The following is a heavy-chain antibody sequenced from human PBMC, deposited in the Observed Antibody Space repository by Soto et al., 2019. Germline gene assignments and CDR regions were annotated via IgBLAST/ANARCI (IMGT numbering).Heavy chain of an antibody. V-gene: IGHV4-39*01. CDR2: IFYTGST. D-gene: IGHD3-10*01. CDR3: TFGSGSHDY. CDR1: RGSISRSSYY. Sequence: QLPLQESGPGLVKPSETLSLTCTVSRGSISRSSYYWSWIRQPPGKGLEWIGSIFYTGSTYYNPSLKSRVTISVDTPKNLFSLKLSSVTAADTAVYYCTFGSGSHDYWGQGTLVTVSS. J-gene: IGHJ4*02.